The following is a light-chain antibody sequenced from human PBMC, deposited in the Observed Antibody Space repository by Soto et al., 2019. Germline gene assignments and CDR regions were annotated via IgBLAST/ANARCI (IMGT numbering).Light chain of an antibody. CDR1: QGISTY. V-gene: IGKV1-5*03. J-gene: IGKJ2*01. CDR3: QQYTTYPLT. CDR2: KAS. Sequence: DIQMTQSPLSLYTSVGERVTITCRASQGISTYLNWYQQKPGKAPNLLIYKASSLESGVPSRFSGSGSGTEFTLTISSLQPDDFATYYCQQYTTYPLTFGQGTKLEIK.